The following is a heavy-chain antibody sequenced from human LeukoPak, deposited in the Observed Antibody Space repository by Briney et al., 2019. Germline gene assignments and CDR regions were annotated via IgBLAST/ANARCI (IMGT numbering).Heavy chain of an antibody. D-gene: IGHD3/OR15-3a*01. Sequence: GGSLRLSCAASGFTFSNYAVSWVRQAPGKGLEWVSAISGSGASTHYADSVKGRSTISRDNSSNTVSLQMDRLRGEDMALCFCAREGIMISGINAQYGFGLWGQGTMVTVST. V-gene: IGHV3-23*01. CDR1: GFTFSNYA. CDR3: AREGIMISGINAQYGFGL. J-gene: IGHJ3*01. CDR2: ISGSGAST.